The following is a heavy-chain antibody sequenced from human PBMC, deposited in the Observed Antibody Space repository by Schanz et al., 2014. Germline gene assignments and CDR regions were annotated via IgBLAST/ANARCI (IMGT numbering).Heavy chain of an antibody. V-gene: IGHV3-23*04. CDR3: VRDELLWFGEVLSLDY. D-gene: IGHD3-10*01. CDR1: RFTVTNAC. Sequence: EAHLVESGGGLVKPGGSLTLSCAASRFTVTNACMSWVRQAPGKGLEWVSLISDSGDTAYYADSVKGRFTISRDNSNKTVDLQMNSLRAEDTALYYCVRDELLWFGEVLSLDYWGQGALVTVSS. CDR2: ISDSGDTA. J-gene: IGHJ4*02.